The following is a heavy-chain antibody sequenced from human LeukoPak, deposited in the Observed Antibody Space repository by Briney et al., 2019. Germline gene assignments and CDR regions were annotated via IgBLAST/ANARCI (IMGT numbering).Heavy chain of an antibody. D-gene: IGHD2-21*02. CDR2: IYPGDSDT. V-gene: IGHV5-51*01. Sequence: GESLKISCKGSGYSFTSYWIVWVRQLPGKGLEWMGIIYPGDSDTRYSPSFQGQVTISADKSISTAYLQWSSLKASDTAMYYCARLETDVFNWFDPWGQGTLVTVSS. CDR1: GYSFTSYW. CDR3: ARLETDVFNWFDP. J-gene: IGHJ5*02.